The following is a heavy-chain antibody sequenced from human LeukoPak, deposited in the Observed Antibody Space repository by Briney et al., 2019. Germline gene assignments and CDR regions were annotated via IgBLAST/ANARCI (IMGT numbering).Heavy chain of an antibody. CDR2: IYYSGST. V-gene: IGHV4-59*01. CDR1: GGSISSYY. J-gene: IGHJ2*01. D-gene: IGHD6-19*01. CDR3: ARGPHSSGQQRRTYAAGYFDL. Sequence: PSETLSLTCTVSGGSISSYYRSWIRQPPGKGLEWIGYIYYSGSTNYNPSLKSRVTISVDTSKNQFSLKLSSVTAADTAVYYCARGPHSSGQQRRTYAAGYFDLWGRGTLVTVSS.